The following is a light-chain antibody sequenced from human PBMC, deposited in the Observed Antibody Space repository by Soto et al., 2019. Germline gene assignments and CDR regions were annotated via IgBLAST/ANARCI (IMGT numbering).Light chain of an antibody. Sequence: QSALTQPASVSGSPGQSITISCTGTSSDVGGYNYVSWYQHHPGKAPKLMIYEVSNRPSGVSKRFSGSKSGNTASLTISGLQAEDEADYYCGSYTSSSTWVFGGGTKLTVL. J-gene: IGLJ3*02. CDR1: SSDVGGYNY. V-gene: IGLV2-14*01. CDR2: EVS. CDR3: GSYTSSSTWV.